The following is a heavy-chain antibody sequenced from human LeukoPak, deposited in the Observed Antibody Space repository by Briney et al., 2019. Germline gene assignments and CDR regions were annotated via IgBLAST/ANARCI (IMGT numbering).Heavy chain of an antibody. Sequence: GGSLRLSCAASGFTFSTYAMHWVRQAPGKGLEWVAVISYDGSIKYYADSVKGRFTISRDNSKNTLYLQMNSLTSEDTAVHFCARAEWYTWNLDYWGQGTLVTVSS. CDR3: ARAEWYTWNLDY. CDR1: GFTFSTYA. D-gene: IGHD1-1*01. V-gene: IGHV3-30*16. J-gene: IGHJ4*02. CDR2: ISYDGSIK.